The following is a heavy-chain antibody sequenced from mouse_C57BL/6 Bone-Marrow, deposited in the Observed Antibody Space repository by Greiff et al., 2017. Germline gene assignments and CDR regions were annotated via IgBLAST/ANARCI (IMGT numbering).Heavy chain of an antibody. Sequence: EVKLVESGGGLVQPGGSLKLSCAASGFTFSDYYMYWVRQTPGKGLEWVGYISNGGGGTNYPDNVKGRVTLSRDKATNTLYLQMCRLKSVDTAMYYCVRGPFAYWGQGTLVTVSA. CDR3: VRGPFAY. V-gene: IGHV5-12*01. CDR2: ISNGGGGT. J-gene: IGHJ3*01. CDR1: GFTFSDYY.